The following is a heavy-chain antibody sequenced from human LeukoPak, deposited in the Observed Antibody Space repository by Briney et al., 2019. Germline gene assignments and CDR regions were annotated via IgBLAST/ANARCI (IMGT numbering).Heavy chain of an antibody. Sequence: ASVKVSCKASGGTFSSYAISWVRQAPGQGLEWMGGIIPIFGTANYAQKFQGRVTITADKSTSTAYMELSSLRSEDTAVYYCARVQGIAAAGTEWFDPWGQGTLVTVSS. CDR2: IIPIFGTA. CDR3: ARVQGIAAAGTEWFDP. J-gene: IGHJ5*02. V-gene: IGHV1-69*06. D-gene: IGHD6-13*01. CDR1: GGTFSSYA.